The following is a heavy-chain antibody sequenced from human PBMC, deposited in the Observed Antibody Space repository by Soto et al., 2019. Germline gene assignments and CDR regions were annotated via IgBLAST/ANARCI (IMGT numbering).Heavy chain of an antibody. Sequence: QAQVVQSGAEARAPGASVKVSCKASGYIFTSYYIHWVRQAPGQGLEYLGVAYPHAATTYVAQKFQVRITVTMDRSTSTVDMELTSRTPVDTAVYYCAREGDRAYWFDPWGQGTLVTVSS. V-gene: IGHV1-46*03. CDR2: AYPHAATT. CDR3: AREGDRAYWFDP. D-gene: IGHD2-21*02. J-gene: IGHJ5*02. CDR1: GYIFTSYY.